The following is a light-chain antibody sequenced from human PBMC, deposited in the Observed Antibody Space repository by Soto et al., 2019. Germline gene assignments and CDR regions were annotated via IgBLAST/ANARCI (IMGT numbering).Light chain of an antibody. CDR3: CSYGGSRAV. CDR2: EVS. J-gene: IGLJ7*01. CDR1: SSDVGSHNL. Sequence: QSALTQPASVSGSPGQSITISCTGTSSDVGSHNLVSWYHQHPGQAPKLMIYEVSKRPLGVSARFSASKSGNTASLTISGLQAEEEADYYCCSYGGSRAVFGGGTQLTVL. V-gene: IGLV2-23*02.